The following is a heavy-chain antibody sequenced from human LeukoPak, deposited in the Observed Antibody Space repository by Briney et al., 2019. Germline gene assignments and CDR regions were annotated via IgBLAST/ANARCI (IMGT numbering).Heavy chain of an antibody. CDR1: GFTFSTYA. V-gene: IGHV3-23*01. J-gene: IGHJ4*02. Sequence: GGSLRLSCAASGFTFSTYAMSWVRQAPGKGLGLVSAISGSAGSTYYADSVKGRFTISRDDSKNTLYLQMNSLRAEDTALYYCAKDSAAVAAKGYFDYWGQGTLVTVSS. D-gene: IGHD6-19*01. CDR2: ISGSAGST. CDR3: AKDSAAVAAKGYFDY.